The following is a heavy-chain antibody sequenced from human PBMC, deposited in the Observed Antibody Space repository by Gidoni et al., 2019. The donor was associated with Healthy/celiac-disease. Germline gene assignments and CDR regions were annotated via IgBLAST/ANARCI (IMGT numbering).Heavy chain of an antibody. CDR3: ARGQVSRYSSSWYYPDY. J-gene: IGHJ4*02. V-gene: IGHV3-7*03. CDR1: GFPFSRHW. CDR2: IKQDGSEK. Sequence: EVQLVESGGGLVQPGGSLSLSCAASGFPFSRHWMSWVRQAPGKGLEWGANIKQDGSEKYYVDSVKGRFTISRENAKNSLYLQMNSLRAEETAVYYCARGQVSRYSSSWYYPDYWGQGTLVTVSS. D-gene: IGHD6-13*01.